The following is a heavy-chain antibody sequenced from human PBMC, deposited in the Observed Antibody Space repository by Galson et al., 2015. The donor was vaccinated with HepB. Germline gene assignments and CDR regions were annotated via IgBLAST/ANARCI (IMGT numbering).Heavy chain of an antibody. CDR1: GGTFSSYA. CDR2: IIPIFGTA. V-gene: IGHV1-69*13. J-gene: IGHJ6*03. D-gene: IGHD3-3*01. CDR3: ARDRGYLRFLEWLWPRTRITISTQALDYYMDV. Sequence: SVKVSCKASGGTFSSYAISWVRQAPGQGLEWMGGIIPIFGTANYAQKFQGRVTITADESTSTAYMELSSLRSEDTAVYYCARDRGYLRFLEWLWPRTRITISTQALDYYMDVWGKGTTVTVSS.